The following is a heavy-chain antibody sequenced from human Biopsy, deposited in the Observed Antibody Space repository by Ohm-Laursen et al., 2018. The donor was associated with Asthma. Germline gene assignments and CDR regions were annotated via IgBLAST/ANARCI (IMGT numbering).Heavy chain of an antibody. CDR3: ARLPYGSGSFFDF. Sequence: GESLKISCKGSGYSFTNYWISWVRQMPGKGLEWMAIIFPGDSDTIYSPSFQGQVTISADKSISTAYLHWSSLKASDTAIYYCARLPYGSGSFFDFWGQGTQVTVAS. V-gene: IGHV5-51*01. D-gene: IGHD3-10*01. J-gene: IGHJ4*02. CDR2: IFPGDSDT. CDR1: GYSFTNYW.